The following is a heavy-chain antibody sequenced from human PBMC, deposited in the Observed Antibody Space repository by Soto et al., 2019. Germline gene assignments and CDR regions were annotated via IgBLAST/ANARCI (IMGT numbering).Heavy chain of an antibody. V-gene: IGHV5-51*01. Sequence: GESLKISCKGSGYSFTSYWIGWVRQMPGKGLEWMGIIYPGDSDTRYSPSFQGQVTISADKSISTAYLQWSSLKASDTAMYYCASPDYGDYGRDYYGMDVWGQGTTVTVSS. J-gene: IGHJ6*02. CDR2: IYPGDSDT. D-gene: IGHD4-17*01. CDR1: GYSFTSYW. CDR3: ASPDYGDYGRDYYGMDV.